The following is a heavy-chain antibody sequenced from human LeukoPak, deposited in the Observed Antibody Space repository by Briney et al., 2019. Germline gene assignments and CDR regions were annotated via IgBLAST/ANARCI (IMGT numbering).Heavy chain of an antibody. CDR3: ARDRYSAYDWNY. V-gene: IGHV5-51*01. Sequence: GESLKISCKGSGYSFANNWIAWARQMPGKGLEWMGVIYPGDSDTRYSPSFQGQVTISADKSISTAYLQWSSLKASDTAIYYCARDRYSAYDWNYWGQGTLVTVSS. CDR1: GYSFANNW. J-gene: IGHJ4*02. D-gene: IGHD5-12*01. CDR2: IYPGDSDT.